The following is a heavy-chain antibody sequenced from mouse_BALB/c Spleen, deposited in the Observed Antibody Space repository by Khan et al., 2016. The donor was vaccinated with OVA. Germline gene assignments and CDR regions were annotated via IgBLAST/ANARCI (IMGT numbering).Heavy chain of an antibody. Sequence: LKQSGSELVRPGASVKLSCKASGYTFTSYWMHWVKQRPGQGLEWIGDIYPGSGSTNYDEKFKSKATLTVDTSSSTAYMQLSRLTSEDSAVYYCTRWSYWFAYWGQGTLVTVSA. D-gene: IGHD2-12*01. J-gene: IGHJ3*01. CDR3: TRWSYWFAY. CDR2: IYPGSGST. V-gene: IGHV1S22*01. CDR1: GYTFTSYW.